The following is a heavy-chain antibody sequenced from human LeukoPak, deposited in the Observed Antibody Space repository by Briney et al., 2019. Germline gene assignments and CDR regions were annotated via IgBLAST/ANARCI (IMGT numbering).Heavy chain of an antibody. J-gene: IGHJ4*02. CDR1: GGTFSSYA. V-gene: IGHV1-69*05. Sequence: GASVKVSCKASGGTFSSYAISWVRQAPGQGLEWMGGIIPIFGTANYAQKFQGRVTITTDESTSTAYMEQSSLRSEDTAVYYCARDKYQLAIRTFDYWGQGTLVTVSS. CDR2: IIPIFGTA. D-gene: IGHD2-2*01. CDR3: ARDKYQLAIRTFDY.